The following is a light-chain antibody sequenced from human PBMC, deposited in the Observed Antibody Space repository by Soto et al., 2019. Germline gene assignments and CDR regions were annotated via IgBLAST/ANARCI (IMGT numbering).Light chain of an antibody. CDR1: SSDVGGYNY. J-gene: IGLJ1*01. CDR3: SSYTSSSILYV. CDR2: DVS. Sequence: QSVLTQPASVSGSPGQSITISCTGTSSDVGGYNYVSWYQQHPGKATKLMIYDVSNRPSGVSKRFSGSKSGNTASLNISGLQAEDEADYYCSSYTSSSILYVFGTGTKVTVL. V-gene: IGLV2-14*01.